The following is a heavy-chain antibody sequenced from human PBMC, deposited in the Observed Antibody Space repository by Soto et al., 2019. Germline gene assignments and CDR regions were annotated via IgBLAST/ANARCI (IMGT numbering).Heavy chain of an antibody. CDR3: ARDTLYYYDSSGYQPPFDY. CDR2: IWYDGSNK. V-gene: IGHV3-33*01. J-gene: IGHJ4*02. Sequence: PGGSLRLSCAASGFTFSSYGMHWVRQAPGKGLAWVAVIWYDGSNKYYADSVKGRFTISRDNSKNTLYLQMNSLRAEDTAVYYCARDTLYYYDSSGYQPPFDYWGQGTLVTVSS. CDR1: GFTFSSYG. D-gene: IGHD3-22*01.